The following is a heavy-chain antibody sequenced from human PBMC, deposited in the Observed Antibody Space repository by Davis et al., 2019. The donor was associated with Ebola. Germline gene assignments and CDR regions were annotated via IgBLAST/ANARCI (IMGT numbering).Heavy chain of an antibody. CDR2: IDWDDDK. CDR3: ARTPMVRGVSYYFDY. J-gene: IGHJ4*02. V-gene: IGHV2-70*11. Sequence: SGPTLVKPTQTLTLTCTFSGFSLSTSGMCVSWIRQPPGKALEWLARIDWDDDKYYSTPLKTRLTISKDTSKNQVVLTMTNMDPVDTATYYCARTPMVRGVSYYFDYWGQGTLVTVSS. CDR1: GFSLSTSGMC. D-gene: IGHD3-10*01.